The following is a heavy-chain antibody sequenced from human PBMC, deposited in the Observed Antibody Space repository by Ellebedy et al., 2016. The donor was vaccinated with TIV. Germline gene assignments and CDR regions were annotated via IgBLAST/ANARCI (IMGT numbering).Heavy chain of an antibody. CDR3: TRETNPSPGAVAGTGFDC. D-gene: IGHD6-19*01. CDR2: KRFDGRNE. CDR1: GFRLSTHG. J-gene: IGHJ4*02. V-gene: IGHV3-30*02. Sequence: GESLKISCVASGFRLSTHGMHWVRQAPGKGLEWVAFKRFDGRNEYNGDSVKGRFFISRDVSRNTLFLQMNRLRAEDTAIYYCTRETNPSPGAVAGTGFDCWGQGALVIVSS.